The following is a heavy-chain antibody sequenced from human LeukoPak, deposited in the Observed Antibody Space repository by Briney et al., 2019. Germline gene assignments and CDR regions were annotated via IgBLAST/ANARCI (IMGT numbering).Heavy chain of an antibody. Sequence: SETLSLTCTVSNSSISSDTYFWSWIRQPAGTGLEWIGRMSSSGIITYSPSLQSRVTISIDTSRNQFSMNLNSVTAADTAVYYCAKGAGPPWFDPWGQGTLVTVSS. CDR2: MSSSGII. D-gene: IGHD6-19*01. CDR1: NSSISSDTYF. V-gene: IGHV4-61*02. CDR3: AKGAGPPWFDP. J-gene: IGHJ5*02.